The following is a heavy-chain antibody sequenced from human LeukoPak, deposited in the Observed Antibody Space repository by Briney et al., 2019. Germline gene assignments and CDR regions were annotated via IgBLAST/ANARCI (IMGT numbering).Heavy chain of an antibody. J-gene: IGHJ6*02. Sequence: GGSLRLSCAASGFTFSSYEMNWVRQAPGKGLEWLSYIRSSGSPIYCADSVKGRFTISRDNGKNSLYLQMDDLRAEDTAVYYCASLYGGNLYSGLDVWGQGTTDTVSS. CDR2: IRSSGSPI. D-gene: IGHD4-23*01. CDR1: GFTFSSYE. CDR3: ASLYGGNLYSGLDV. V-gene: IGHV3-48*03.